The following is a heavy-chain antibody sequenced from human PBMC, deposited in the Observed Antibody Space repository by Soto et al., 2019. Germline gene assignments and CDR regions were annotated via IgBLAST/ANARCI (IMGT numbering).Heavy chain of an antibody. CDR1: GGSISSYY. J-gene: IGHJ4*02. V-gene: IGHV4-59*08. Sequence: SETLSLTCTVSGGSISSYYWSWIRQPPGKGLEWIGYIYYSGSTNYNPSLKSRVTISVDTSKNQFSLKLSSVTAADTAVYYCARGIGYYDSSNFYYFDSWGQGSLVTVSS. CDR3: ARGIGYYDSSNFYYFDS. D-gene: IGHD3-22*01. CDR2: IYYSGST.